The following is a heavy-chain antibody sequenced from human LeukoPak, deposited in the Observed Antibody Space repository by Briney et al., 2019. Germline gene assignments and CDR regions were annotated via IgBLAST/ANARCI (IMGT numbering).Heavy chain of an antibody. CDR3: AKDFPHYYEVPHGMDV. CDR2: ISVRAATI. Sequence: SLRLSCAAFGLGFGQYEMNWVRQARGKWREWIAYISVRAATISYGDSVEGRFTISRDDAKNSLYLQMNGLRVEDTAIYYCAKDFPHYYEVPHGMDVWGQGTTVTV. CDR1: GLGFGQYE. J-gene: IGHJ6*02. D-gene: IGHD3-22*01. V-gene: IGHV3-48*03.